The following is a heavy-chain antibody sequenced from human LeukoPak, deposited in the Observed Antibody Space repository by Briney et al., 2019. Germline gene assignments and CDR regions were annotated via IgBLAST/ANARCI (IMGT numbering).Heavy chain of an antibody. Sequence: PGGSLRLSCAASGFTFSSYSMNWVRQAPGKGLEWVSSISSSSSYIYYADSVKGRFTISRDNAKNSLYLQMNSLRAEDTAVYYCARGGVLTGYYSYDAFDFWGQGTMVTVSS. CDR3: ARGGVLTGYYSYDAFDF. CDR2: ISSSSSYI. D-gene: IGHD3-9*01. V-gene: IGHV3-21*01. CDR1: GFTFSSYS. J-gene: IGHJ3*01.